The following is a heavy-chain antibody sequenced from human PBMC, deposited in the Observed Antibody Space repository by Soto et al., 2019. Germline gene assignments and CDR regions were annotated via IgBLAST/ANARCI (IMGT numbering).Heavy chain of an antibody. Sequence: GASVKVSCKASGYTFTKFHIHWVRQAPGQGLEWMGMIDPNGGVTRDAQRFQGRITMTSDTSTSSVYMELRGLTSEDTAVYYCARDMIGHDNYETIGYYFDHWGPGTLVTVSS. CDR3: ARDMIGHDNYETIGYYFDH. D-gene: IGHD3-16*01. V-gene: IGHV1-46*01. J-gene: IGHJ4*02. CDR2: IDPNGGVT. CDR1: GYTFTKFH.